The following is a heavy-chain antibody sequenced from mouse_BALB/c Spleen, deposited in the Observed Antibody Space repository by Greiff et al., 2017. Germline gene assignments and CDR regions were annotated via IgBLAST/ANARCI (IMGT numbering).Heavy chain of an antibody. CDR2: IDPANGNT. Sequence: VQLQQSGAELVKPGASVKLSCTASGFNIKDTYMHWVKQRPEQGLEWIGRIDPANGNTKYDPKFQGKATITADTSSNTAYLQLSSLTSEGTAVFYYARRETCAMDYWGQGTSVTVSS. CDR1: GFNIKDTY. CDR3: ARRETCAMDY. J-gene: IGHJ4*01. V-gene: IGHV14-3*02.